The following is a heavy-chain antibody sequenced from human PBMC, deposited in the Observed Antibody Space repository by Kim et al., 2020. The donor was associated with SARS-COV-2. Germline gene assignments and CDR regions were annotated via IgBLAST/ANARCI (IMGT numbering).Heavy chain of an antibody. Sequence: GGSLRLSCAASGFTFSDYYMSWIRQAPGKGLEWVSYISSSSSYTNYADSVKGRFTISRDNAKNSLYLQMNSLRAEDTAVYYCARDPIAVAGHEPPADYWGQGTLVTVSS. CDR1: GFTFSDYY. V-gene: IGHV3-11*05. CDR3: ARDPIAVAGHEPPADY. CDR2: ISSSSSYT. D-gene: IGHD6-19*01. J-gene: IGHJ4*02.